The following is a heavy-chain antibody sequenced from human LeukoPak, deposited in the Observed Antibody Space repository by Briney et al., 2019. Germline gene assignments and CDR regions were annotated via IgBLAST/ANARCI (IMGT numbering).Heavy chain of an antibody. V-gene: IGHV3-13*01. CDR3: ARVDSSGYYST. D-gene: IGHD3-22*01. CDR1: GFTFSSYD. CDR2: IGSAGDT. J-gene: IGHJ5*02. Sequence: PGGSLRLSCAASGFTFSSYDMHWVRQVTGEGLEWVSGIGSAGDTYYPDSVKGRFTISRENAKNSLYLQMNSLRAGDTAVYYCARVDSSGYYSTWGQGTLVTVSS.